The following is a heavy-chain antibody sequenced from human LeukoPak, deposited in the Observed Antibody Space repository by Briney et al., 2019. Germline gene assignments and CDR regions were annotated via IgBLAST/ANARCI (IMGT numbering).Heavy chain of an antibody. CDR3: PYGSGSYLEYAFDI. J-gene: IGHJ3*02. CDR2: IYYSGST. D-gene: IGHD3-10*01. CDR1: GGSFSDYY. V-gene: IGHV4-34*01. Sequence: SETLSLTCAVYGGSFSDYYWSWIRQPPGKGLEWIGSIYYSGSTYYNPSLKSRVTISVDTSKNQFSLKLSSVTAADTAVYYCPYGSGSYLEYAFDIWGQGTMVTVSS.